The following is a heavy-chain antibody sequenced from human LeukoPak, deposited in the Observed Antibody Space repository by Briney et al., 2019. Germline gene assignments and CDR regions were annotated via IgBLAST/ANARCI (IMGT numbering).Heavy chain of an antibody. Sequence: SETLSLTCAVYGGSVSGYYWSWIRQPPGEGLEWIGDVNHSGSTNYNPSLNSRVTISVDTSKNQFSLKLTSVTAADTAVYYCESSERDYFVYWGQGTLVTVSS. CDR3: ESSERDYFVY. J-gene: IGHJ4*02. V-gene: IGHV4-34*01. CDR1: GGSVSGYY. CDR2: VNHSGST.